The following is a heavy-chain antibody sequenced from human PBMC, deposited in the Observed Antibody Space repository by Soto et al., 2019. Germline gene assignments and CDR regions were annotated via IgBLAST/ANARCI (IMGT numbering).Heavy chain of an antibody. V-gene: IGHV4-59*01. CDR3: ARVRYFDWLLVDY. CDR2: FDYRGST. CDR1: GGSISTYY. J-gene: IGHJ4*02. Sequence: SETLSLTCNVSGGSISTYYWSWIRQPPGKGLEWIGNFDYRGSTNYSPSLKSRVTISIDTSKNQFFLKVSSVTAADTAVYYCARVRYFDWLLVDYWGQGTLVTVSS. D-gene: IGHD3-9*01.